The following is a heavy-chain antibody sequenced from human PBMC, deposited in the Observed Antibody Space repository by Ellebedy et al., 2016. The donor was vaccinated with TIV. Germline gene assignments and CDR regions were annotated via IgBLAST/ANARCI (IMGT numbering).Heavy chain of an antibody. V-gene: IGHV1-2*02. Sequence: AASVKVSCKASGGSFSSYVISWVRQAPGQGLDWMGWINPDSGGTNYAQKFQGRVTMTRDTSISTAYMELSRLTSDDAAVYYCARMYSSGWYGIDCWGQGTLVTVSS. CDR3: ARMYSSGWYGIDC. J-gene: IGHJ4*02. D-gene: IGHD6-19*01. CDR2: INPDSGGT. CDR1: GGSFSSYV.